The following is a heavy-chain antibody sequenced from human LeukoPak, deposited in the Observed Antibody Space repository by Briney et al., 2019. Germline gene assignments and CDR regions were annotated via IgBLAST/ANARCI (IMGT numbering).Heavy chain of an antibody. CDR1: GGSISSTSYY. V-gene: IGHV4-39*07. Sequence: SETLSLTCAVSGGSISSTSYYWGWIRQPPGRGLEWIGNIYYSGITYYNPSLKSRVTISVDTSKNQFSLKLSSVTAADTAVYYCARDQPRGYCSGGSCSAVDYWGQKTLVAISS. J-gene: IGHJ4*02. D-gene: IGHD2-15*01. CDR3: ARDQPRGYCSGGSCSAVDY. CDR2: IYYSGIT.